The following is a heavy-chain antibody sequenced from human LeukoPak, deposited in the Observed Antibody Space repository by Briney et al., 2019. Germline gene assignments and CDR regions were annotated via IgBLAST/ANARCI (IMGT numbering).Heavy chain of an antibody. V-gene: IGHV3-30*18. J-gene: IGHJ4*02. CDR2: ISYDGSNK. CDR1: GFTFSSYG. Sequence: GRSLRLSCAASGFTFSSYGMHWGGQAPGKGLEWVAVISYDGSNKYYADSVKGRFTISRDNSKNTLYLQMNSLRAEDTAVYYCAKDTKPGATTAGYYWGQGTLVTVSS. D-gene: IGHD1-26*01. CDR3: AKDTKPGATTAGYY.